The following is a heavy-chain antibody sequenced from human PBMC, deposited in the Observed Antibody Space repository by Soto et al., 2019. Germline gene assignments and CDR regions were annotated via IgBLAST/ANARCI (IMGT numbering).Heavy chain of an antibody. D-gene: IGHD2-2*01. V-gene: IGHV3-23*01. CDR3: AKDNDAVVSAGHFDS. J-gene: IGHJ5*01. CDR1: GFRFSNYA. CDR2: ISGSGGST. Sequence: EVQVLESGGGLVQRGGSLRLSCTASGFRFSNYAMNWVRQAPGKGLEWVSGISGSGGSTFYADSVKGRFTISRDNFENAVYLQRNRLRGEDTALYYCAKDNDAVVSAGHFDSWGLGTLVTVSS.